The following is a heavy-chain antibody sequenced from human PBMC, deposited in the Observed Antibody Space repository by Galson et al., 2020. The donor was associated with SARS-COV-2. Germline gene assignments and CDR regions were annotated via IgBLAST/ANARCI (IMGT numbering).Heavy chain of an antibody. CDR1: GFTVSSYA. D-gene: IGHD1-26*01. J-gene: IGHJ4*02. Sequence: GGSLRLSCTASGFTVSSYAVHWVRQDPGKGLEWVGFISFDGTIKYYAESVKGRFTISRDNSKNTLYLQMNNLRPEDTAHYYCARGGIGGNYSFDYWGQGTLVTVSS. CDR3: ARGGIGGNYSFDY. CDR2: ISFDGTIK. V-gene: IGHV3-30-3*01.